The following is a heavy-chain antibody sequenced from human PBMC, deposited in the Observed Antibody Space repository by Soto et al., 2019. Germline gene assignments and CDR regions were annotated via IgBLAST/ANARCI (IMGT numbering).Heavy chain of an antibody. Sequence: SETLSLTCAVYGGSFSGYYWSWIRQPPGKGLEWIGEINHSGSTNYNPPLKSRVTISVDTSKNQFSLKLSSVTAADTAVYYCARANYYDSSGLDYWGQGTLVTVSS. CDR1: GGSFSGYY. CDR3: ARANYYDSSGLDY. V-gene: IGHV4-34*01. CDR2: INHSGST. J-gene: IGHJ4*02. D-gene: IGHD3-22*01.